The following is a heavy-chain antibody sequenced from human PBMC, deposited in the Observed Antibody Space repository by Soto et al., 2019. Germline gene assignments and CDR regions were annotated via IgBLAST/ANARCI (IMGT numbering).Heavy chain of an antibody. CDR1: GGSISSYY. V-gene: IGHV4-59*01. D-gene: IGHD5-18*01. Sequence: SETLSLTCTVSGGSISSYYWSWIRQPPGKGLEWIGYIYYSGSTNYNPSLKSRVTISVDTSKNQFSLKLSSVTAADTAVYYCARGEYSYGSYYYYGMDVWGQGTTVTVS. CDR3: ARGEYSYGSYYYYGMDV. CDR2: IYYSGST. J-gene: IGHJ6*02.